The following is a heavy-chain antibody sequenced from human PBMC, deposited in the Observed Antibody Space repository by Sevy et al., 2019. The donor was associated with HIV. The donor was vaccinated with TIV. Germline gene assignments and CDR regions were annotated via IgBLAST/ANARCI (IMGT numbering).Heavy chain of an antibody. V-gene: IGHV3-30*18. CDR3: AKDGIDRFSDLSTVHYGMDV. Sequence: GGSLRLSCAASGFTFSSYGMLWVRQAPGKGLEWVAVISYDGSNKYYADSVKGRFTISRDNSKNTLYLQMNSLRAEDTAVYYCAKDGIDRFSDLSTVHYGMDVWGQGTTVTVSS. J-gene: IGHJ6*02. CDR1: GFTFSSYG. D-gene: IGHD3-3*01. CDR2: ISYDGSNK.